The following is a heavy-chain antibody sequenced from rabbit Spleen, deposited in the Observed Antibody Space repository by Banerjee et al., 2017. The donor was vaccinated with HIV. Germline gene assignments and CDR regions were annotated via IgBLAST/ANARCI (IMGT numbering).Heavy chain of an antibody. D-gene: IGHD1-1*01. CDR1: GVSFTYSSY. CDR2: INTYTAKP. V-gene: IGHV1S45*01. CDR3: ARDLASVIGWNFNL. J-gene: IGHJ4*01. Sequence: QEQLVESGGGLVKPGASLTLTCTASGVSFTYSSYMCWVRQAPGKGLQWIACINTYTAKPVYATWAKGRFTISRTSSTTVTLQMTSLTAADTATYFCARDLASVIGWNFNLWGPGTLVTV.